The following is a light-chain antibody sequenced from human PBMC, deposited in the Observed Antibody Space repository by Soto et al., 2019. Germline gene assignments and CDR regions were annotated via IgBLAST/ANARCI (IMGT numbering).Light chain of an antibody. V-gene: IGLV2-14*01. CDR3: GSYTCISTLYV. Sequence: QSALTQPASVSGSPGQSITISCTGTSSDVGSSNYVSWYQQHPGKAPKLMIYDVSNRPSGVSNRFSGSKSGNTASLTISGPPAEAEPDHYCGSYTCISTLYVFGTGTKFPVL. J-gene: IGLJ1*01. CDR2: DVS. CDR1: SSDVGSSNY.